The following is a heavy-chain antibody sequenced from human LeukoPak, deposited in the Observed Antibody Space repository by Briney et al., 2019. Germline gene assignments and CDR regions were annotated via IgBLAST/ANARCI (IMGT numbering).Heavy chain of an antibody. CDR1: GFTFRSYW. V-gene: IGHV3-74*01. J-gene: IGHJ3*02. Sequence: PGGSLRLSCAASGFTFRSYWMHWVRQDPGEGLVWVSLMNGDGSSTSYADSVKGRFTISRDNAKNTLYLQMNRLRAEDTAVYYCARTATDAFDIWGQGTMVTVSP. CDR3: ARTATDAFDI. D-gene: IGHD2-21*02. CDR2: MNGDGSST.